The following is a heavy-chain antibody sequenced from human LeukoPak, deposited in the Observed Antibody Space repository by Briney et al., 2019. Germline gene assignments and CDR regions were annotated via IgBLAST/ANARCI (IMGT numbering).Heavy chain of an antibody. V-gene: IGHV4-59*08. Sequence: SETLSLTCTVSGGSISSHYWSWIRQPPGKGLEWIGCVYYSGSTIYNPSLKSRITISVDTSKNQFSLQLSSVTAADTAMYFCARQLIGPNTPFDFWGQGTLVTVSS. J-gene: IGHJ4*02. D-gene: IGHD2-2*02. CDR2: VYYSGST. CDR3: ARQLIGPNTPFDF. CDR1: GGSISSHY.